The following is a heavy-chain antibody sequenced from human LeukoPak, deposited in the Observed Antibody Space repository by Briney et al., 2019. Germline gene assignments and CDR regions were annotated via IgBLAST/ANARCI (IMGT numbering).Heavy chain of an antibody. CDR2: ISSSGSTI. D-gene: IGHD6-13*01. V-gene: IGHV3-11*01. Sequence: GGSLRLSCAASGFTFSGYWMTWVRQAPGKGLEWVSYISSSGSTIYYADSVKGRFTISRDNAKNSLYLQMNSLRAEDTAVYYCARDWSYLPSGAAGENDIWGQGTMVTVSS. CDR3: ARDWSYLPSGAAGENDI. CDR1: GFTFSGYW. J-gene: IGHJ3*02.